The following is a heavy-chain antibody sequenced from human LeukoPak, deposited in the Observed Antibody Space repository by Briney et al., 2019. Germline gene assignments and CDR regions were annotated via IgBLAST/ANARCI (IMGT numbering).Heavy chain of an antibody. CDR1: GFTFSNSA. Sequence: GGSLRLSCAASGFTFSNSAMSWVRQAPGKGLQWVSTLSGSGITTYYADSVKGRFTISRDNSKNTLYLQMNTLRAEDSALYYCAKGIYSSGWSYFDYWGHGTLVTVSS. D-gene: IGHD6-19*01. J-gene: IGHJ4*01. CDR2: LSGSGITT. CDR3: AKGIYSSGWSYFDY. V-gene: IGHV3-23*01.